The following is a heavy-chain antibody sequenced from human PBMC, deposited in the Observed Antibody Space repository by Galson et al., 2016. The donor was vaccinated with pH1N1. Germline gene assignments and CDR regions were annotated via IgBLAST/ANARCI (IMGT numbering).Heavy chain of an antibody. J-gene: IGHJ4*02. Sequence: SVKVSCKASGYTFTTYGVTWVRQAPGQGLEWMGWIGANNGNTNYAQKFQGRVTMTTDTSTSTAYMELRSLRSDDTAVYYCARWRYSTSWSDFDYWGQGTLVIVSS. CDR3: ARWRYSTSWSDFDY. CDR1: GYTFTTYG. D-gene: IGHD6-13*01. V-gene: IGHV1-18*01. CDR2: IGANNGNT.